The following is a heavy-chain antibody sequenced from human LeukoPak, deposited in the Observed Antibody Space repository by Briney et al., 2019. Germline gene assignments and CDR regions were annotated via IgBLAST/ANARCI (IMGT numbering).Heavy chain of an antibody. CDR2: INPEKRDT. J-gene: IGHJ4*02. D-gene: IGHD6-6*01. Sequence: ASVKVSCKASGYTFTGYAIHWVRQAPGQGLEWMGWINPEKRDTGYAHKFQGRVTMTSDTSISTAYMELSSLRSDDTAVYYCARDQGSRWYSSSGYFDYWGQGTLVTVSS. V-gene: IGHV1-2*02. CDR3: ARDQGSRWYSSSGYFDY. CDR1: GYTFTGYA.